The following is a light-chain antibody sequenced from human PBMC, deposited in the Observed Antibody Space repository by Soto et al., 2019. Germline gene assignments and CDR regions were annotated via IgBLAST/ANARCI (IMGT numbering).Light chain of an antibody. V-gene: IGKV1-12*01. CDR1: QDISNY. CDR3: QQTKGFPLT. J-gene: IGKJ4*01. CDR2: AAS. Sequence: DIQMTQSPSSVSASVGGGVTITCRASQDISNYLAWYQQIPGKAPKLLIYAASTLDGGVPSRFSGSGSGTDFSLNVSGLLPEDSANYYCQQTKGFPLTFGGGTKVEIK.